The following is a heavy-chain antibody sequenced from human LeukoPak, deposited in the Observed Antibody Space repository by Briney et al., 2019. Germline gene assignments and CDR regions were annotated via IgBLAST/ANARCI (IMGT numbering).Heavy chain of an antibody. V-gene: IGHV4-4*07. CDR1: GGSISSYY. D-gene: IGHD3-10*01. CDR3: ARDHYYGSGAIDY. CDR2: IYTSGST. Sequence: SETLSLTCTVSGGSISSYYWSWIGQPAGKGLEWIGRIYTSGSTNYNPSLKSRVTMSVDTSKNQFSLKLRSVTAADTAVYYCARDHYYGSGAIDYWGQGTLVTVSS. J-gene: IGHJ4*02.